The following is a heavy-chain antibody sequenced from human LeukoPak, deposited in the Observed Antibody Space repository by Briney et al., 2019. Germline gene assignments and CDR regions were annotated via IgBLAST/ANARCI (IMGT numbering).Heavy chain of an antibody. CDR2: IRYDGSNK. CDR3: AKEGGPAGFYYYYYMDV. Sequence: RGSLRLSCAASGFTFSSYGMHWVRQAPGKGLEWVAFIRYDGSNKYYADSVKGRFTISRDNSKNTLYLQMNSLRAEDTAVYYCAKEGGPAGFYYYYYMDVWGKGTTVTVSS. CDR1: GFTFSSYG. J-gene: IGHJ6*03. V-gene: IGHV3-30*02.